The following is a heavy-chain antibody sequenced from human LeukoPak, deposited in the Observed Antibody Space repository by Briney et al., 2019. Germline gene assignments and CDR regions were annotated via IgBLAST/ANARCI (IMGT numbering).Heavy chain of an antibody. J-gene: IGHJ5*02. CDR3: GRENTSRLGLFAT. CDR2: IYYSGST. D-gene: IGHD3-3*01. Sequence: SETLSLTCTVSGGSISSGGYYWSWIRQHPGKGLEWIGYIYYSGSTYYNPSLKSRVTISVDTTKNPFSMRLSSVTAAATAVYSCGRENTSRLGLFATWGRGTLFPASP. V-gene: IGHV4-31*03. CDR1: GGSISSGGYY.